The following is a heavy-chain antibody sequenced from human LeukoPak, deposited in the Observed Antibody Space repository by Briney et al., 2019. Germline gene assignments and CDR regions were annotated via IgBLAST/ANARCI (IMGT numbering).Heavy chain of an antibody. CDR2: TSGDGGTT. CDR3: AKDMVWGWYFDL. D-gene: IGHD7-27*01. J-gene: IGHJ2*01. Sequence: GGSLRLSCAASGFASADYAIHWVRQGPGGGLEWVSLTSGDGGTTYYADSVKGRFTISRDNSKNSLFLQMNSLRTEDTALYYCAKDMVWGWYFDLWGRGTLVTVSS. CDR1: GFASADYA. V-gene: IGHV3-43*02.